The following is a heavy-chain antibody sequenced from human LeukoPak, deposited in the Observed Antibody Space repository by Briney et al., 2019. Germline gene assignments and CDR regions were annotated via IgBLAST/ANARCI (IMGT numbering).Heavy chain of an antibody. CDR3: ARRGYGDYHYYYYYYMDV. J-gene: IGHJ6*03. CDR2: INHSGST. Sequence: SETLSLTCAVYGGSFSGYYWSWIRQPPGKGLEWIGEINHSGSTNYNPSLKSRVTISVDTSKNQFSLKLSSVTAADTAVYYCARRGYGDYHYYYYYYMDVWGKGTTVTISS. D-gene: IGHD4-17*01. V-gene: IGHV4-34*01. CDR1: GGSFSGYY.